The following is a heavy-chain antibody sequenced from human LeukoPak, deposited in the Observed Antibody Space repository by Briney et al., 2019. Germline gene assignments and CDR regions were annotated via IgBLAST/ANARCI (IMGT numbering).Heavy chain of an antibody. J-gene: IGHJ4*02. Sequence: GASVKVSCKASGFIFSSPAMQWVRQARGQRLEWIGWIVVGSGNTNYAQKFQERVTITRDMSTNTAYMELSSLRSEDTAVYYCAADDQQLILWGQGTLVTVSS. CDR1: GFIFSSPA. CDR3: AADDQQLIL. CDR2: IVVGSGNT. D-gene: IGHD3-16*01. V-gene: IGHV1-58*02.